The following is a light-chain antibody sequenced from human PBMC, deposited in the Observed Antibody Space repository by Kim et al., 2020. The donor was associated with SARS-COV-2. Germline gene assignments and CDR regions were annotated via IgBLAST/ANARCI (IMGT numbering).Light chain of an antibody. CDR2: DVS. V-gene: IGLV2-14*03. Sequence: GQSITLSYTGTSSDVGGYNYVSWYQQHPGKAPKLMIYDVSNRPSGVSNRFSGSKSGNTASLTISGLQAEDEADYYCSSYTSSSRVVFGGGTQLTVL. J-gene: IGLJ2*01. CDR3: SSYTSSSRVV. CDR1: SSDVGGYNY.